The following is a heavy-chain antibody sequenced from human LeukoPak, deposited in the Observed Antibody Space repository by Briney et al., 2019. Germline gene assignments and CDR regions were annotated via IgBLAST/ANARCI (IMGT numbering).Heavy chain of an antibody. D-gene: IGHD3-22*01. CDR1: GGSISSYY. Sequence: SETLSLTCTVSGGSISSYYWSWIRQPAGKGLEWIGRIDTSGNTNYKPSLKSRVTMSVDTSKKQFSLKLSSVTAADTAVYYCASRAGDYSHPYDYWGQGTLVTVSS. CDR2: IDTSGNT. V-gene: IGHV4-4*07. J-gene: IGHJ4*02. CDR3: ASRAGDYSHPYDY.